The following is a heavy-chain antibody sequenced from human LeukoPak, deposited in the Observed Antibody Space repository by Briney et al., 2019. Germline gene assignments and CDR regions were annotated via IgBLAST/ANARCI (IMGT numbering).Heavy chain of an antibody. Sequence: ASVKVSCKVSGKPLSELSIHWLRQAPGYGLEWIGGVDPEDDEGIYAQNFQGRVTMTEDTSIDTAYMDLSSLTSEDTAVYYCTTGFTAMAVDYFDYWGQGTLVTVSS. CDR3: TTGFTAMAVDYFDY. J-gene: IGHJ4*02. V-gene: IGHV1-24*01. D-gene: IGHD5-18*01. CDR2: VDPEDDEG. CDR1: GKPLSELS.